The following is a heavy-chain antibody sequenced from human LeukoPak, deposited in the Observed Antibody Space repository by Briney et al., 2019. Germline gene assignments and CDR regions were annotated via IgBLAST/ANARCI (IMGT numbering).Heavy chain of an antibody. J-gene: IGHJ3*02. CDR3: VKTVGATDSSFEM. CDR1: GFIFSNYW. Sequence: GESLKISCESSGFIFSNYWVAWVGQMPGKGLEWMGIIYPGDSDPRYSPSIEGHVTISVDNSINAAYLQWNSLRASDTAMYYCVKTVGATDSSFEMWGPGTVVIVSS. CDR2: IYPGDSDP. V-gene: IGHV5-51*01. D-gene: IGHD1-26*01.